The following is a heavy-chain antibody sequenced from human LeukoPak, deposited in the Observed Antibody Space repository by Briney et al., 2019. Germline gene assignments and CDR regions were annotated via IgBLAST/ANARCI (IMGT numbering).Heavy chain of an antibody. CDR3: AREGVVGACFDY. Sequence: PGGSLRLSCAPSGLPFSSYSMNWVRHAPGRGLEWVSYISYCSSNIYYADSVKGRFTISRDNAKNSLYLQMNSLRAEDTAVYYCAREGVVGACFDYWGQGTLVTVSS. CDR2: ISYCSSNI. V-gene: IGHV3-48*01. J-gene: IGHJ4*02. CDR1: GLPFSSYS. D-gene: IGHD1-26*01.